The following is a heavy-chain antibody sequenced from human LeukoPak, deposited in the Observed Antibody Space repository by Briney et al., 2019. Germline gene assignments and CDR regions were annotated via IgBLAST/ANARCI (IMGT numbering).Heavy chain of an antibody. CDR3: AKESSAFDI. D-gene: IGHD6-6*01. J-gene: IGHJ3*02. CDR2: IRFDENDI. CDR1: GFSVRNYV. Sequence: GRSLRLSCAVSGFSVRNYVIHWVRQAPGKGLEWVALIRFDENDIYYADFVRGRFTISRDNSKNTVYLQMNSLQVEDTAVYYCAKESSAFDIWGQGTRVTVSS. V-gene: IGHV3-33*03.